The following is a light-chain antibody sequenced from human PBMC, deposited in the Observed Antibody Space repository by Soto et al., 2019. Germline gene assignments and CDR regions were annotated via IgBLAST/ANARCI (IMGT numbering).Light chain of an antibody. CDR2: AVS. V-gene: IGKV3-15*01. CDR3: QQYHTWPVT. J-gene: IGKJ4*01. Sequence: EIVLTQSPGTLSLSPGQRATLSCRASQRLSASDIAWYQHKPGQAPRRLISAVSTGATGVPARFSGSGSGTEFTLTINSLQSEDCATYYCQQYHTWPVTFGGGTRWIS. CDR1: QRLSASD.